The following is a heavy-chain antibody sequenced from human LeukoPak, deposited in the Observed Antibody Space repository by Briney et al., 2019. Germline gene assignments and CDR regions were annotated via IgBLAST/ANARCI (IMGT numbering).Heavy chain of an antibody. CDR1: GGSFSGYY. J-gene: IGHJ4*02. Sequence: SETLSLTCAVYGGSFSGYYWSWIRQPPGKGLEWSGEINHSGSTNYNSSLKSRVTISVDTSKNQFSLKLSSVTAADTAVYYCARGRGRWFGELSYYYWGQGTLVTVSS. CDR3: ARGRGRWFGELSYYY. V-gene: IGHV4-34*01. D-gene: IGHD3-10*01. CDR2: INHSGST.